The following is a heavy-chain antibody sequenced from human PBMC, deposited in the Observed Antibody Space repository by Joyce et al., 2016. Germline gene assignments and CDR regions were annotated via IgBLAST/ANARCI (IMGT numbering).Heavy chain of an antibody. D-gene: IGHD2-15*01. CDR2: INPSSGDT. CDR1: GYTFTDYY. CDR3: ARESRAATRSEYFQH. J-gene: IGHJ1*01. V-gene: IGHV1-2*06. Sequence: QVQLVQSGAEVKKPGASVKVSCKASGYTFTDYYMHWVRQAPGQGLEWMGRINPSSGDTNYAQKFQGRVTVTRDTSISTVYMELTRLRSDDTAVYYCARESRAATRSEYFQHWGQGTPLTVSS.